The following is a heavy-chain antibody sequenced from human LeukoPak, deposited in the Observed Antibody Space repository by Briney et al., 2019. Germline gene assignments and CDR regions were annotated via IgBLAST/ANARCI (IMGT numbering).Heavy chain of an antibody. D-gene: IGHD6-13*01. V-gene: IGHV4-38-2*02. CDR1: GYSISSGYY. CDR2: IYHSGST. J-gene: IGHJ5*02. Sequence: SDTLSLTCTVSGYSISSGYYWGWIRQPPGKGLEWIGSIYHSGSTYYNPSLKSRVTISVGTSKNQFSLKLSSVTAADTTVYYCARFIAAAGGNWFDPWGQGTLVTVSS. CDR3: ARFIAAAGGNWFDP.